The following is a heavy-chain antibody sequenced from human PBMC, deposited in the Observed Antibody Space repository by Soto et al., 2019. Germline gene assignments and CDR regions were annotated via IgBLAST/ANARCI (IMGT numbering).Heavy chain of an antibody. CDR3: ARQRGSVGATQVPYYYYGMDV. V-gene: IGHV5-51*01. CDR2: IYPGDSDT. D-gene: IGHD1-26*01. CDR1: GYSFTSYW. J-gene: IGHJ6*02. Sequence: GESLKISCKGSGYSFTSYWIGWVRQMPGKGLEWMGIIYPGDSDTRYSPSFQGQVTISADKSISTAYLQWSSLKASDTAMYYCARQRGSVGATQVPYYYYGMDVWGQGTTVTVSS.